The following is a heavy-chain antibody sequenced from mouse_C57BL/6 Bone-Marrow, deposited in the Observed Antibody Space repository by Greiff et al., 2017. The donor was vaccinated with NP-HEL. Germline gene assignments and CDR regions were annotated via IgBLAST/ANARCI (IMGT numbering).Heavy chain of an antibody. CDR2: INPNNGGT. Sequence: VQLQQSGPELVKPGASVKISCKASGYTFTDYYMNWVKQSHGKSLEWIGDINPNNGGTSYNQKFKGKATLTVDKSSSTAYMELRSLTSEDSAVYYCARDGYYSSWYFDVWGTGTTVTGSS. D-gene: IGHD2-3*01. CDR1: GYTFTDYY. CDR3: ARDGYYSSWYFDV. V-gene: IGHV1-26*01. J-gene: IGHJ1*03.